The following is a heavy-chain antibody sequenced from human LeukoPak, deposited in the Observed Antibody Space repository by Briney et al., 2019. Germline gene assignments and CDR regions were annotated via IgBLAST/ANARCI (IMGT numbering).Heavy chain of an antibody. CDR2: INHSGST. Sequence: GSLRLSCAASGFTFSSYSMNWIRQPPGKGLEWIGEINHSGSTNYNPSLKSRVTISVDTSKNQFSLKLSSVTAADTAVYYCARGGVGYCSSTSCYYYYYMDVWGKGTTVTVSS. CDR3: ARGGVGYCSSTSCYYYYYMDV. CDR1: GFTFSSYS. V-gene: IGHV4-34*01. J-gene: IGHJ6*03. D-gene: IGHD2-2*01.